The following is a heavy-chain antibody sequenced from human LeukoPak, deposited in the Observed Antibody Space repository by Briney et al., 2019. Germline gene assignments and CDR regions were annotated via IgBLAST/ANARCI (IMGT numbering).Heavy chain of an antibody. CDR3: ARLSGYSSSSTLDY. Sequence: GESLKISCKGSGYSFTTYWIGWVRQMPGKGLECMGIIYPGDSDTRYSPSFQGQVTISVDKSISTAYLQWSSLKASDTAMYYCARLSGYSSSSTLDYWGQGTLVTVSS. J-gene: IGHJ4*02. V-gene: IGHV5-51*01. CDR2: IYPGDSDT. D-gene: IGHD6-13*01. CDR1: GYSFTTYW.